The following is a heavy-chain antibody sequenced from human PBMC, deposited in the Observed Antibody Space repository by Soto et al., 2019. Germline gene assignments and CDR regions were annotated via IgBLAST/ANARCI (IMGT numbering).Heavy chain of an antibody. V-gene: IGHV1-18*01. CDR1: GYTFASYA. Sequence: QVQLVQSGAEVKKPGASVKVSCKASGYTFASYAISWMRQAPGQGLEGMGWISAYNGNTNYAQKLQGRVTMTTDTSASTAYKELRSLRSDDTAVYYCARDRPPPDCWGQGTLVTVSS. CDR3: ARDRPPPDC. J-gene: IGHJ4*02. CDR2: ISAYNGNT.